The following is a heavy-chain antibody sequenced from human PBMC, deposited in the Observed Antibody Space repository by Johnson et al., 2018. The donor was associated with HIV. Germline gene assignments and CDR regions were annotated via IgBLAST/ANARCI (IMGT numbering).Heavy chain of an antibody. Sequence: VQLVEYGGGVVQPGRSLRLSCAASGFTFSSYAMHWVRQAPGKGLEWVAVISYDGSNKYYADYVKGRFTISRDNSKNTLYLQMNSLRAEDTAVYYCARDTSPWVVVVVVAATPMGDAFDIWGQGTMVTVSS. J-gene: IGHJ3*02. D-gene: IGHD2-15*01. CDR1: GFTFSSYA. CDR2: ISYDGSNK. CDR3: ARDTSPWVVVVVVAATPMGDAFDI. V-gene: IGHV3-30-3*01.